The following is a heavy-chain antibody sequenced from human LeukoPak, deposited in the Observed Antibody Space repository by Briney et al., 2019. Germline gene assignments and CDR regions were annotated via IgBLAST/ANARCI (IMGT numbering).Heavy chain of an antibody. Sequence: GGSLRLSCAASGFTFSSYGMHWVRQAPGKGLEWVAFIRYDGSNKYYADSVKGRYTISRDNSKNTLYLQMNSLRAEDTAVYYCEWSGYYTGGNYFDYWGQGTLVTVSS. CDR2: IRYDGSNK. D-gene: IGHD3-3*01. V-gene: IGHV3-30*02. CDR1: GFTFSSYG. CDR3: EWSGYYTGGNYFDY. J-gene: IGHJ4*02.